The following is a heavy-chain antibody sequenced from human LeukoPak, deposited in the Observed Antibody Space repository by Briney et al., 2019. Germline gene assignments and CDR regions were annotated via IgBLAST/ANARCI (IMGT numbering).Heavy chain of an antibody. D-gene: IGHD1-26*01. V-gene: IGHV3-7*05. Sequence: PGGSLRLSCAASGFTFSSYWMIWVRQAPGKGLEWVANIQQDGSEKYYVDSVKGRFTISRDNAKNSLYLQMNSLRAEDTAVYYCAKAHSGSYYSGINWGQGTLVTVSS. J-gene: IGHJ4*02. CDR1: GFTFSSYW. CDR2: IQQDGSEK. CDR3: AKAHSGSYYSGIN.